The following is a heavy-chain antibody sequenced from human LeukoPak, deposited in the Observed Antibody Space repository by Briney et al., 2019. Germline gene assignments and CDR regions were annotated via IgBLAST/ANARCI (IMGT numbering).Heavy chain of an antibody. V-gene: IGHV1-46*01. D-gene: IGHD3-22*01. Sequence: ASVKVSCKASGYTFTSYYMHWVRQAPGQGLEWMGIINPSGGSTSYAQKFQGRVTMTRDTSTSTVYMELSSLRSEDTAIYYCARTGSGYYYDVSGFLGYWGQGTLVTVSS. CDR2: INPSGGST. J-gene: IGHJ4*02. CDR1: GYTFTSYY. CDR3: ARTGSGYYYDVSGFLGY.